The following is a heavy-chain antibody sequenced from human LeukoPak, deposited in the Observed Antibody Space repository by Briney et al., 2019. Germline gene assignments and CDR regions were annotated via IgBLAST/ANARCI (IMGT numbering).Heavy chain of an antibody. CDR3: ARDPASYYDSNGYFDY. CDR2: IYYSGST. D-gene: IGHD3-22*01. V-gene: IGHV4-39*02. Sequence: SETLSLTCTVSGGSISSSSYYWGWIRQPPGKGLEWIGSIYYSGSTYYNPSLKGRVTISVDTSKNQFSLKLSSVTAADTAVYYCARDPASYYDSNGYFDYWGQGTLVTVSS. CDR1: GGSISSSSYY. J-gene: IGHJ4*02.